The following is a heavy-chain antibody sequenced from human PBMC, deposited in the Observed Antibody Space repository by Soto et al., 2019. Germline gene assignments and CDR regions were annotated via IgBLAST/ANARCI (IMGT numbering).Heavy chain of an antibody. CDR1: GFTFSSYA. CDR3: ARVYYDILTGYQYDAFDI. D-gene: IGHD3-9*01. J-gene: IGHJ3*02. CDR2: ISGSGGSI. Sequence: GGSLRLSCAASGFTFSSYAMSWVRQAPEKGLEWVSTISGSGGSIYYADSVKGRFTISRDNAKNTLYLQMNSLRAEDTAVYYCARVYYDILTGYQYDAFDIWGQGTMVTVSS. V-gene: IGHV3-23*01.